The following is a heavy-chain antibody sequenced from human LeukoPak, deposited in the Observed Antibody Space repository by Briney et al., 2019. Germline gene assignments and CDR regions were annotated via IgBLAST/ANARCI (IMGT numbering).Heavy chain of an antibody. CDR1: EFTSSSYN. CDR2: ISRSSIYI. CDR3: ARVRATVTPFDY. D-gene: IGHD4-17*01. J-gene: IGHJ4*02. Sequence: GGSLRLSCAASEFTSSSYNVNWVRQAPGKGLEWVSSISRSSIYIYYADSVKGRFTISRDNAENSLYLQMNSLRAEDTAVYYCARVRATVTPFDYWGQGTLVTVSS. V-gene: IGHV3-21*01.